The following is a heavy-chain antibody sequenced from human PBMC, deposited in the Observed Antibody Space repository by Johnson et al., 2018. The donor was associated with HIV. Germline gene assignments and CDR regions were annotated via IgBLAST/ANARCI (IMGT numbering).Heavy chain of an antibody. J-gene: IGHJ3*02. V-gene: IGHV3-30*14. CDR1: GFTFSSYA. CDR2: ISYDGSNK. CDR3: ARETSPYYYDSSGYYSHDAFDI. D-gene: IGHD3-22*01. Sequence: QMQLVESGGGVVRPGGSLRLSCAASGFTFSSYAMHWVRQAPGKGLEWVAVISYDGSNKYYADSVKGRFTISRDNSKNTLYLQMNSLRAEDTAVYYCARETSPYYYDSSGYYSHDAFDIWGQGTMVTVSS.